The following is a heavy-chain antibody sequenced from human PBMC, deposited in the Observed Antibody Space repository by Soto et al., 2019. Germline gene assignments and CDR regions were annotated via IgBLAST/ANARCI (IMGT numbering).Heavy chain of an antibody. Sequence: EVQLVESGGGLVKPGGSLRLSCAASGFTFSNAWMSWVRQAPGKGLEWVGRXXXKTDGGTTDYAAPVKGRFTISRDDSKXXXXXXXXXXXXXXXXXXXXXXXXXXXXXXXXXXXXYMDVWGKGTTVTVSS. CDR3: XXXXXXXXXXXXXXXXYMDV. CDR2: XXXKTDGGTT. V-gene: IGHV3-15*01. J-gene: IGHJ6*03. CDR1: GFTFSNAW.